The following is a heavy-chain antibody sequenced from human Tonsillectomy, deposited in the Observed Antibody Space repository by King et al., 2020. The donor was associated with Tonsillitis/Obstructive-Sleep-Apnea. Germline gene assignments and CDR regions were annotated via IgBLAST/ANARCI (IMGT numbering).Heavy chain of an antibody. CDR1: GFSLSTSGVG. D-gene: IGHD4-17*01. J-gene: IGHJ3*02. CDR3: AHIFFNDYGENGAFDI. CDR2: IYWGDNK. V-gene: IGHV2-5*02. Sequence: TLKESGPTLVKPTQTLTLTCTFSGFSLSTSGVGVGWIRQPPGKALEWLALIYWGDNKRYSPSLKSRLTVTKDTSKKQVVLIMTNMDPVDTATYYCAHIFFNDYGENGAFDIWGQGTMVTVSS.